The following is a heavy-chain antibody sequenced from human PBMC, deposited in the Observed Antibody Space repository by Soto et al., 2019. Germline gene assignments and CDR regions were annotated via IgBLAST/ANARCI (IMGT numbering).Heavy chain of an antibody. D-gene: IGHD2-21*01. CDR1: GYTLTELS. CDR2: FDPEDGET. CDR3: ANLGLAHYYYGMDV. V-gene: IGHV1-24*01. Sequence: GASVKVSCKASGYTLTELSMHWVRQAPGKGLEWMGGFDPEDGETIYAQKFQGRVTMTEDTSTDTAYMELSSLRSEDTAVYYCANLGLAHYYYGMDVWGQGTTVTVSS. J-gene: IGHJ6*02.